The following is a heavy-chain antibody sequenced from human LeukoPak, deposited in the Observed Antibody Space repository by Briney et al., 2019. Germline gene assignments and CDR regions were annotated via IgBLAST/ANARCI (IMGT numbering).Heavy chain of an antibody. CDR3: ASTGAYYYYGMDV. CDR1: GFTFSSYE. Sequence: GESLRLSCAASGFTFSSYEMNWVRQAPGKGLEWVSYISSSGSTIYYADSVKGRFTISRDNAENSLYLQMNSLRAEDTAVYYCASTGAYYYYGMDVWGKGTTVTVSS. V-gene: IGHV3-48*03. J-gene: IGHJ6*04. CDR2: ISSSGSTI. D-gene: IGHD3-10*01.